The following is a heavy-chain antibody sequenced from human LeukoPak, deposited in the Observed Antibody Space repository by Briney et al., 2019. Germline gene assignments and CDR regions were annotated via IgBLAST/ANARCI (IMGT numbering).Heavy chain of an antibody. CDR1: GGSISSGDYY. V-gene: IGHV4-30-4*01. CDR3: ARDKGGELFPGY. D-gene: IGHD3-10*01. CDR2: IYYSGST. Sequence: ASQTLSLNCTVSGGSISSGDYYWSWIRQPPGKGLEWIGYIYYSGSTYYNPSLKSRVTISVDTSKNQFSLKLSSVTAADTAVYYCARDKGGELFPGYWGQGTLVTVSS. J-gene: IGHJ4*02.